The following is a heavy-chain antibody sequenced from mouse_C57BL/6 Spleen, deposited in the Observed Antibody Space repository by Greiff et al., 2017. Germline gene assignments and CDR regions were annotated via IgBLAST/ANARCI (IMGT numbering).Heavy chain of an antibody. Sequence: QVQLQQPGAELVKPGASVKMSCKASGYTFTSYWITWVKQRPGQGLEWIGDIYPGSGSTNYNEKFKSKATLTVDTSSSTAYMQLSSLTSEDSAVYYCARGGSDYYGSSSYAMDYWGQGTSVTVSS. D-gene: IGHD1-1*01. J-gene: IGHJ4*01. CDR3: ARGGSDYYGSSSYAMDY. CDR2: IYPGSGST. V-gene: IGHV1-55*01. CDR1: GYTFTSYW.